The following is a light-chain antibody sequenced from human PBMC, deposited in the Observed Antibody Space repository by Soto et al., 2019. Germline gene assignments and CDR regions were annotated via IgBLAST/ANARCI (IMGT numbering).Light chain of an antibody. J-gene: IGKJ5*01. Sequence: DIQMTQSPSTLSASVGDRVTITCRASQSISNWLSWYQQKPGKAPNLLIYKVSNLESGVPSRFSGSGSGTDFTLTISSLQPEDFATYYCQQYDNLPLIFGQGTRLEIK. CDR3: QQYDNLPLI. CDR1: QSISNW. V-gene: IGKV1-5*03. CDR2: KVS.